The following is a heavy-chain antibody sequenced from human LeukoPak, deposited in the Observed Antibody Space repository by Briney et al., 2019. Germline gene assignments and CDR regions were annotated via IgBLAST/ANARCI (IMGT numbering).Heavy chain of an antibody. J-gene: IGHJ4*02. CDR2: SSGSVDST. CDR1: EFTFGSYA. Sequence: PGRSLRPSCAASEFTFGSYAISSVSHAPRKGRELVSASSGSVDSTYYTDSRKGRFTISRDNSKNTLYLQMNSLRAEDTAVNYGANTMQWLVQDFDYWGQGTLVTASS. CDR3: ANTMQWLVQDFDY. D-gene: IGHD6-19*01. V-gene: IGHV3-23*01.